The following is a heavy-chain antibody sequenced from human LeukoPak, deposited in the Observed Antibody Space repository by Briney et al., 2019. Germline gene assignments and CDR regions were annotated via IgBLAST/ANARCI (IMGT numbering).Heavy chain of an antibody. Sequence: SVKVSCKASGDTFSSYTISWVRQAPGQGLEWMGRIIAILGIANYAQKFQGRVTITADKSTSTAYMELSSLRSEDTAVYYWARGSFPDVGALLFDYWEQGTLVTVSS. CDR2: IIAILGIA. CDR3: ARGSFPDVGALLFDY. D-gene: IGHD1-26*01. CDR1: GDTFSSYT. V-gene: IGHV1-69*02. J-gene: IGHJ4*02.